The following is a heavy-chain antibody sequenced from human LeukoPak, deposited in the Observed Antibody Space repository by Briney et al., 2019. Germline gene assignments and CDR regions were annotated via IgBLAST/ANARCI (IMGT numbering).Heavy chain of an antibody. CDR2: ISYDGSNK. CDR1: GFTFSSYG. V-gene: IGHV3-30*18. CDR3: AKALSARYYMDV. Sequence: GGSLRLSCAASGFTFSSYGMHWVRQAPGKGLEWVAVISYDGSNKYYADSVKGRFTISRDNSKNTLYLQMNSLRAEDTAVYYCAKALSARYYMDVRGKGTTVTVSS. D-gene: IGHD2/OR15-2a*01. J-gene: IGHJ6*03.